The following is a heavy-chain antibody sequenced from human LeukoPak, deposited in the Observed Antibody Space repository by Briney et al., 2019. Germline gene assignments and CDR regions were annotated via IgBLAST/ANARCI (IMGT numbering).Heavy chain of an antibody. D-gene: IGHD1-26*01. J-gene: IGHJ4*02. CDR1: GFSVSSNY. V-gene: IGHV3-66*01. CDR3: AAKGNGYTGIYVFAQ. CDR2: IYSSGGT. Sequence: GGSLRLSCAASGFSVSSNYMSWVRQDPGKGLEWVAVIYSSGGTYHTDSVKGRFTISRDNSKNTLDLQMTSLRAEDTAVYYCAAKGNGYTGIYVFAQWGQGTLVTVSS.